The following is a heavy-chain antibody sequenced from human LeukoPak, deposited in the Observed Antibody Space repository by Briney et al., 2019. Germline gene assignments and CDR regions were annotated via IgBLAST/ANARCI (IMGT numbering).Heavy chain of an antibody. V-gene: IGHV5-51*01. CDR1: GYNFATEW. D-gene: IGHD3-16*01. CDR2: IYPGDSET. J-gene: IGHJ3*01. CDR3: ARGESAAFDL. Sequence: GESLKISCKGSGYNFATEWIGWARQMPGKGLEWMGIIYPGDSETKYTMSFQGRVTISADKSISTAYLQWSSLKSSDTAMYYCARGESAAFDLWGQGTVVIVPS.